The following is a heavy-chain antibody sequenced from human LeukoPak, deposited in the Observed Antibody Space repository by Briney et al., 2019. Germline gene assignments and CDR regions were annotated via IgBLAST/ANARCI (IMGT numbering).Heavy chain of an antibody. CDR3: AKDRGYSYGYSDY. J-gene: IGHJ4*02. V-gene: IGHV3-23*01. Sequence: GGSLRLSCAASGFTFSSYAMNWVRQAPGKGLEWVSAISSSGGNTYYADSVKGLFTISRDNSKNTLYLQMNRLRAEDTAVYYCAKDRGYSYGYSDYWGQGTLVTVSS. CDR1: GFTFSSYA. CDR2: ISSSGGNT. D-gene: IGHD5-18*01.